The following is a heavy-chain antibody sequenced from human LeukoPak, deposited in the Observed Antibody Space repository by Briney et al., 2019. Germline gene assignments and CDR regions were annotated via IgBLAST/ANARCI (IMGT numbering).Heavy chain of an antibody. V-gene: IGHV4-30-4*08. CDR2: IYYSGST. J-gene: IGHJ4*02. CDR3: ARESPGVGVAPFGFDY. D-gene: IGHD1-26*01. CDR1: GGSINSGDYY. Sequence: SQTLSLTCTVSGGSINSGDYYWSWIRQPPGKGLEWIGYIYYSGSTYYNPSLKSRVTISVDTSKNQFSLKLSSVTAADTAVYYCARESPGVGVAPFGFDYWGQGTLVTVSS.